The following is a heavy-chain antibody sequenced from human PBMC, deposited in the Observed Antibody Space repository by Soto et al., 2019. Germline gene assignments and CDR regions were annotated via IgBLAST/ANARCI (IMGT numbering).Heavy chain of an antibody. CDR2: IKSKTAGGTT. J-gene: IGHJ4*02. V-gene: IGHV3-15*07. D-gene: IGHD2-21*02. CDR3: TTDRYHIEVVTAAGPLFDY. Sequence: PGGSLGLSCAASGFTFSNAWMNWVRPAPGKGLEWVGRIKSKTAGGTTDYAAPVKGRFTISRYDSKNTVYLQMNSLKTEDTAVYYCTTDRYHIEVVTAAGPLFDYWGQGTLVTVCS. CDR1: GFTFSNAW.